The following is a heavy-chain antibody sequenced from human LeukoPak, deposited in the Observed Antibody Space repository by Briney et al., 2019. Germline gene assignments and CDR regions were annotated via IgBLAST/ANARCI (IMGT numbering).Heavy chain of an antibody. V-gene: IGHV4-30-4*01. CDR2: IYYSGST. CDR1: GGSISSGDYY. J-gene: IGHJ6*02. CDR3: ASAAGGTGDYYYYGMDV. D-gene: IGHD1-26*01. Sequence: SETLSLTCTVSGGSISSGDYYWSWIRQPPGKGLEWIGYIYYSGSTYYNPSLKSRVTISVDTSKNQFSLKLSSVTAADTAVYYCASAAGGTGDYYYYGMDVWGQGTTVTVSS.